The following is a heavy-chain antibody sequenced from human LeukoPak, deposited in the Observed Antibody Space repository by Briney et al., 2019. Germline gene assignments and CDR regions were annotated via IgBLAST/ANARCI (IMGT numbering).Heavy chain of an antibody. J-gene: IGHJ4*02. CDR3: ARSVVVTAISDY. CDR2: INPSGGTT. Sequence: GASVKVSCKASGYTFTSYYMHWVRQAPGQXXEWMGIINPSGGTTNYAQNFQGRVTMTRDTSTSTVYMELSSLTSEDTAVYYCARSVVVTAISDYWGQGTLVTVSS. D-gene: IGHD2-21*02. V-gene: IGHV1-46*01. CDR1: GYTFTSYY.